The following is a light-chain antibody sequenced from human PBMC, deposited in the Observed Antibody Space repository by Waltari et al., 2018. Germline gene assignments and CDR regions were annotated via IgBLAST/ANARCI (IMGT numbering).Light chain of an antibody. Sequence: QSVLTQPPSVSAAPGQRVTISCSGGSSNIGNNYVSWYRQFPGTAPKLLIYEDSERPSGIPGRFSGSKSGTSASLAITGLQAEDEADYYCQSYDSSLSGVVFGGGTKLTVL. V-gene: IGLV1-51*02. J-gene: IGLJ2*01. CDR3: QSYDSSLSGVV. CDR2: EDS. CDR1: SSNIGNNY.